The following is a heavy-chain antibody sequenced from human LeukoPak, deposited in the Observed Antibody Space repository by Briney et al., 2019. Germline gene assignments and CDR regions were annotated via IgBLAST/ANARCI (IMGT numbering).Heavy chain of an antibody. CDR3: ARCMVLSQGWCNWFDP. CDR2: IRSGGGGT. D-gene: IGHD6-13*01. J-gene: IGHJ5*02. Sequence: PGGSLRLSCAASGFDLTTYAMTWVRQAPAKGLEWVSSIRSGGGGTYYADSVKGRFTISRDNSDTTLHLQMNNRRVESTTRYFWARCMVLSQGWCNWFDPWGQGTLVTVSS. V-gene: IGHV3-23*01. CDR1: GFDLTTYA.